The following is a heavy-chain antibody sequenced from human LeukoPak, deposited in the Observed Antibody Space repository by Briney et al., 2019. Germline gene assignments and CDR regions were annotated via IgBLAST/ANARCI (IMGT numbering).Heavy chain of an antibody. Sequence: KPSETLSLTCTVSGGSISSYYWSWIRQPPGKGLEWIGYIYYSGSTNYNPSLKSRVTISVDTSKNQFSLKLSSVTAADTAVYYCARSSGYSGYDQYFQHWGQGTPVTVSS. CDR2: IYYSGST. D-gene: IGHD5-12*01. J-gene: IGHJ1*01. CDR3: ARSSGYSGYDQYFQH. CDR1: GGSISSYY. V-gene: IGHV4-59*01.